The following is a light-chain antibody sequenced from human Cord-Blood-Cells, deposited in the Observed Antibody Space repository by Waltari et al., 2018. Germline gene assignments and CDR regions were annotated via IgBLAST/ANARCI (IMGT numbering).Light chain of an antibody. J-gene: IGKJ2*01. CDR1: QSISSY. V-gene: IGKV1-39*01. CDR2: AAS. CDR3: QQSYSTPYT. Sequence: DIQMTQSPSSLSASVGDRVTITSRASQSISSYLNWYQQKPGTAPKLLIYAASSLQSGGPSRFSGSGSGTDFTHTSSSLQPEDFATYYCQQSYSTPYTFGQGTKLEIK.